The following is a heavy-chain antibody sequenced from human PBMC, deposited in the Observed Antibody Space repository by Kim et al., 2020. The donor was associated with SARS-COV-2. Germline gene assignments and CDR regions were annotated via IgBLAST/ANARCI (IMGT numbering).Heavy chain of an antibody. CDR1: GFTFGRYA. CDR3: EASDY. CDR2: ISDGGVRT. J-gene: IGHJ4*02. V-gene: IGHV3-23*01. Sequence: GGSLRLSCEAPGFTFGRYAMSWARQAPGKGLEWVSTISDGGVRTHYADSVKGRFTISRDNSKSTLFLHMNSLRAEDTAVYYCEASDYWGQGSLVTVSS.